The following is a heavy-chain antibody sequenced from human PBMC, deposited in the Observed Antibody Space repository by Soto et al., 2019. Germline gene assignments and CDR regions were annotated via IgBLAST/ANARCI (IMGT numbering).Heavy chain of an antibody. J-gene: IGHJ4*02. CDR2: IIPTFGAV. Sequence: VQMVQSGAEVKKPGSSVKVSCKSSGDTFSSYAVSWVRQAPGQGLEWMGGIIPTFGAVTYAQQFQGRVTITADESTRVAYMELNSLRSEDTAVYYCAREGGAYGHHYFDYWGQGTLVSVSS. D-gene: IGHD3-10*01. CDR1: GDTFSSYA. CDR3: AREGGAYGHHYFDY. V-gene: IGHV1-69*01.